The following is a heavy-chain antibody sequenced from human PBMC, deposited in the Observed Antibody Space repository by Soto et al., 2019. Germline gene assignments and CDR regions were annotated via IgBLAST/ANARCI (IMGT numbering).Heavy chain of an antibody. D-gene: IGHD1-26*01. CDR3: ARDLRELLDCFDY. Sequence: ASVKVSCKASGYTFTGYYIHWVRQAPGQGLEWMGWINPNSGGTNYAQKFQDRVTMTRDTSTSTAYMDLSRLRSDDTAVYYCARDLRELLDCFDYWGQGTLVTVSS. J-gene: IGHJ4*02. CDR1: GYTFTGYY. CDR2: INPNSGGT. V-gene: IGHV1-2*02.